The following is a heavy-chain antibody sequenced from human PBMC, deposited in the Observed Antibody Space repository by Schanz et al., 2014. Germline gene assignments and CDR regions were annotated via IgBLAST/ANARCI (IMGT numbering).Heavy chain of an antibody. Sequence: EVQLVESGGGLVQPRGSLRLSCAASEFSFSSYTMSWVRQAPGKGLEWVANIKQDGSEKYYVDSVKGRFTISRDNAKNSLYLQMNSLTAEDTAVYYCARDKGGYYPFDYWGQGTLVTVSP. V-gene: IGHV3-7*01. CDR3: ARDKGGYYPFDY. CDR2: IKQDGSEK. J-gene: IGHJ4*02. CDR1: EFSFSSYT. D-gene: IGHD3-3*01.